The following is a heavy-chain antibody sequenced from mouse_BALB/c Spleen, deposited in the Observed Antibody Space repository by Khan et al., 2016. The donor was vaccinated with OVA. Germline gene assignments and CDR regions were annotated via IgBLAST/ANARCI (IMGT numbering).Heavy chain of an antibody. CDR1: GFTFSRFG. D-gene: IGHD6-2*01. CDR2: ISSGSSTI. CDR3: ESESNFDY. V-gene: IGHV5-17*02. J-gene: IGHJ2*01. Sequence: EVELVESGGGLVQPGGSRKLSCAASGFTFSRFGMHWVRQAPEKGLEWVAYISSGSSTIYYADTVKGRFTISRDNPKNTLFLQMTSLRSEDTAMYYCESESNFDYWGQGTTLTVSS.